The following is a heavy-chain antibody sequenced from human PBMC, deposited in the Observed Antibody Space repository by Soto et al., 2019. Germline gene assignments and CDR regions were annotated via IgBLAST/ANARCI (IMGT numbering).Heavy chain of an antibody. Sequence: SVKVSCKTSGDSFSKYTVNWVRQAPRQGLEWMGGFIPRFGTTNFAPTLQGRVTITADQSMNTVYMELSSLRSEDTAVYYCARGVGPTGYLIWGQGTMVTVSS. CDR2: FIPRFGTT. CDR1: GDSFSKYT. J-gene: IGHJ3*02. CDR3: ARGVGPTGYLI. D-gene: IGHD1-26*01. V-gene: IGHV1-69*13.